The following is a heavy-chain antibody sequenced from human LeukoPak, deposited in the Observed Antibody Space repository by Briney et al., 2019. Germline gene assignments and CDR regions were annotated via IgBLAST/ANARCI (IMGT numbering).Heavy chain of an antibody. CDR2: ISSSNSYI. CDR3: ARAGYDILTGYDY. Sequence: GGSLRLSCAASGFTFSSYSMNWVRQAPGKGLEWVSSISSSNSYIYYADSVKGRFTISRDNAKNTLYLQMNSLRAEDTAVYYCARAGYDILTGYDYWGQGTLVTVSS. J-gene: IGHJ4*02. D-gene: IGHD3-9*01. V-gene: IGHV3-21*01. CDR1: GFTFSSYS.